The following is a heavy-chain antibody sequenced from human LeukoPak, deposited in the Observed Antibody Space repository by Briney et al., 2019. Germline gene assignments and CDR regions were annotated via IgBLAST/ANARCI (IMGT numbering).Heavy chain of an antibody. V-gene: IGHV3-30*03. CDR2: ISYDGSNK. CDR3: ARRMRGIAAAGVDY. Sequence: GGSLRLSCAASGFTFSSYGMRWVRQAPGKGLEWVAVISYDGSNKYYADSVKGRFTISRDNSKNTLYLQMNSLRAEDTAVYYCARRMRGIAAAGVDYWGQGTLVTVSS. CDR1: GFTFSSYG. D-gene: IGHD6-13*01. J-gene: IGHJ4*02.